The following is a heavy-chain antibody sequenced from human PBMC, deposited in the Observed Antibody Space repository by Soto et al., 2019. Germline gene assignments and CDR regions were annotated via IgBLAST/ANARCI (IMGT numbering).Heavy chain of an antibody. D-gene: IGHD3-22*01. J-gene: IGHJ4*02. Sequence: QVQLQESGPGLVKPSETLSLTCAVSGDSISTYYCMWIRQPPGKGLESIGYLYYGRSANYNPSLKSRVTLSVDTSTNQCSLTLSSMTAVDTAVYYCALRSMAVVPEYWGQGTLVTISS. CDR2: LYYGRSA. CDR1: GDSISTYY. CDR3: ALRSMAVVPEY. V-gene: IGHV4-59*01.